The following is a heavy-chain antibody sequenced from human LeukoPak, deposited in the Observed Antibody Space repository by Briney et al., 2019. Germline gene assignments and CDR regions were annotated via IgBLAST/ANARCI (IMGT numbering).Heavy chain of an antibody. V-gene: IGHV3-21*01. CDR1: GFTFSSYS. D-gene: IGHD3-9*01. J-gene: IGHJ6*03. CDR3: ARDYYDILTGYYYYYMDV. Sequence: PGGSLRLSCAASGFTFSSYSMNWVRQAPGKGLEWVSSISSSSIYIYYADSVKGRFTISRDNARNSLYLQMNSLRAEDTAVYYCARDYYDILTGYYYYYMDVWGKGTTVTISS. CDR2: ISSSSIYI.